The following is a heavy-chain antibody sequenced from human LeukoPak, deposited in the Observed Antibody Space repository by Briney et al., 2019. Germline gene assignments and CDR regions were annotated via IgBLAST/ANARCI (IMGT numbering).Heavy chain of an antibody. CDR2: ISSSSTYI. D-gene: IGHD4-17*01. CDR1: GFTFSSYS. J-gene: IGHJ3*02. CDR3: ARTYGDYKDDAFDI. Sequence: GGSLRLSCAASGFTFSSYSMNWVRQAPGQGLEWLSSISSSSTYIYYADSLKGRFTISRDIAKNSLYLQMNSLRADDTAVYYCARTYGDYKDDAFDIWGQGTMVTVSS. V-gene: IGHV3-21*01.